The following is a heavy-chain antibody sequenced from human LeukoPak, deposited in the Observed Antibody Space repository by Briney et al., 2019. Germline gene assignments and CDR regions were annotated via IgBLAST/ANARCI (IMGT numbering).Heavy chain of an antibody. CDR2: ISGDGGST. Sequence: GGSLRLSCAASGFAFDDYAMHWVRHAPGKGLEWVSLISGDGGSTYYADAVKGRFTISRDNSKNSLYLQMNSLRTEDTALYYCAKDIPYDYYYGMDVWGQGTTVTVSS. V-gene: IGHV3-43*02. J-gene: IGHJ6*02. CDR1: GFAFDDYA. CDR3: AKDIPYDYYYGMDV. D-gene: IGHD2-2*01.